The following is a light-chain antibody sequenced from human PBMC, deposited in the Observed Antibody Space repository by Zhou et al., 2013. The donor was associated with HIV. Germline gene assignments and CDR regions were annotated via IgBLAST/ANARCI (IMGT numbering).Light chain of an antibody. J-gene: IGKJ2*01. Sequence: VVMTQSPISLSVPLGQPASMSCTSSQSLVYYDGNTYLNWYHQRPGQSPRRLMFKVSNRDSGVPERFSAGGSGSNFTLQIARVESEDVGTYFCMQGSQRPPTFGQGTKLEIK. CDR2: KVS. CDR3: MQGSQRPPT. CDR1: QSLVYYDGNTY. V-gene: IGKV2-30*01.